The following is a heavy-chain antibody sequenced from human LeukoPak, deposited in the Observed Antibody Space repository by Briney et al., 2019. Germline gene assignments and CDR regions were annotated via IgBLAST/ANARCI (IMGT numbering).Heavy chain of an antibody. CDR2: IWYDGSNK. V-gene: IGHV3-33*01. Sequence: PGGSLRLSCAASGFTFRSYGMHWVRQAPCKGLEWVAVIWYDGSNKYYADSVKGRFTISRDNSKNTLYLQMNSLRAEDTAVYYCARTSNMAGIVDYWGQGTLVTVSS. D-gene: IGHD6-19*01. CDR1: GFTFRSYG. J-gene: IGHJ4*02. CDR3: ARTSNMAGIVDY.